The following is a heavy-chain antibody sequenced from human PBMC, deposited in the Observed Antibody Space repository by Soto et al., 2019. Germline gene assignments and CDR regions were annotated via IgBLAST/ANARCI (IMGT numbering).Heavy chain of an antibody. CDR3: ARHTPAISISDH. V-gene: IGHV4-39*01. J-gene: IGHJ4*02. Sequence: QLQLQESGPGLVKPSETLSLTCTVSGGSISSSSYYWGWIRQPPGKGLEWIGSIYYSGSNYYNPSLKSRVTISVDTSKNQFSLKLSSVTAADTAVYYWARHTPAISISDHWGQGTLVTVSS. CDR1: GGSISSSSYY. CDR2: IYYSGSN. D-gene: IGHD2-15*01.